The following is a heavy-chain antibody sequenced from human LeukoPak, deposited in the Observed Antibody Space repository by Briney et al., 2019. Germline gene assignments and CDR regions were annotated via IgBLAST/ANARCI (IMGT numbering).Heavy chain of an antibody. CDR1: GGSFGDHF. V-gene: IGHV4-34*01. D-gene: IGHD2/OR15-2a*01. CDR2: VNQRAPI. J-gene: IGHJ5*01. CDR3: ARINLWPGNWIDS. Sequence: SATLSLTCGLNGGSFGDHFCCWFRQSPGEGLEWIGEVNQRAPINSTPYLKSRVAISVETSKNQFSLNLTSVTAADTDVYYCARINLWPGNWIDSWGQGSLVTVSS.